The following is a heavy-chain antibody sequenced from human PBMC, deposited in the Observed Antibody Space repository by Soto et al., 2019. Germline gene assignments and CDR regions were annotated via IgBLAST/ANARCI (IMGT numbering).Heavy chain of an antibody. CDR3: VRVPVGAYGKFDP. Sequence: EVQLVESGGGLVQAGGSLRLSCAASGFALSSYWMHWVRRVPGKGLVWVSRINPDGSRIDYADSVRGRFTISRDNAKNTLFLQMNNLRAEDTALYHCVRVPVGAYGKFDPWGQGTLVTVSS. V-gene: IGHV3-74*01. CDR2: INPDGSRI. D-gene: IGHD2-8*02. CDR1: GFALSSYW. J-gene: IGHJ5*02.